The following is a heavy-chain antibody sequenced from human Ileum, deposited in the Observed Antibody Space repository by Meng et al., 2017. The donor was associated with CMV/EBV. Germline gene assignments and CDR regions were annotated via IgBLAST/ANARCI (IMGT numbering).Heavy chain of an antibody. D-gene: IGHD2-15*01. J-gene: IGHJ5*02. V-gene: IGHV3-7*01. CDR2: IKQDGSEK. CDR3: ARGYSRFDP. Sequence: GESLKISCAASGFTFSSYWMSWVRQAPGKGLEWVANIKQDGSEKYYVDSVKGRFTISRDNAKNSLCLQMNSLRAEDTAVYYCARGYSRFDPWGQGTLVTVSS. CDR1: GFTFSSYW.